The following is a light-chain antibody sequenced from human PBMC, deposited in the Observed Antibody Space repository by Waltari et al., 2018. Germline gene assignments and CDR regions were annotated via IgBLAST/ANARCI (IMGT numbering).Light chain of an antibody. J-gene: IGKJ1*01. V-gene: IGKV3-11*01. Sequence: EIVLTQSPATLSLSPGERATRSCRASQSVTTYLDWHQQKPGQAPRVLIYDASTRATGIPGRFSGSGSGTDFTLTISSLEPEDFAVYYCHQRSSWPWTFGQGTKVEI. CDR3: HQRSSWPWT. CDR1: QSVTTY. CDR2: DAS.